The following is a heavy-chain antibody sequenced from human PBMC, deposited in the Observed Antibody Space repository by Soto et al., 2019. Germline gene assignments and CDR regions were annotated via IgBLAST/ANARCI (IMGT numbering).Heavy chain of an antibody. Sequence: GGSLRLPCAASGYTFSDYYMSWIRQAPGKGLEWISYIDTSGTKIYYADSVKGRFTITRDNAKNSLYLEMNSLRDEDTAVYYCASHYDMWSGYLSPVDYWGQGTLVTVSS. D-gene: IGHD3-3*01. CDR2: IDTSGTKI. J-gene: IGHJ4*02. CDR1: GYTFSDYY. V-gene: IGHV3-11*01. CDR3: ASHYDMWSGYLSPVDY.